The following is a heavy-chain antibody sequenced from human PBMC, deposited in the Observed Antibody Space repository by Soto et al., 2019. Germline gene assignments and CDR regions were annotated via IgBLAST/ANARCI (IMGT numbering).Heavy chain of an antibody. CDR3: AREGGHGTRIQYYGMDI. V-gene: IGHV1-3*01. Sequence: ASVKVSCKASEYTFTSYTMHWVRQAPGQRLEWMGWINGGNGNTKYSQKFQGRVTITRDTSASTAYMELRNLRSDDTSVYYCAREGGHGTRIQYYGMDIWGQGTTVTVSS. CDR2: INGGNGNT. CDR1: EYTFTSYT. D-gene: IGHD1-1*01. J-gene: IGHJ6*02.